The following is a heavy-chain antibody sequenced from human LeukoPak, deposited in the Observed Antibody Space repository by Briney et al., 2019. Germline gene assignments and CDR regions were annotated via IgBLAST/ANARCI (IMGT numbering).Heavy chain of an antibody. J-gene: IGHJ4*02. V-gene: IGHV4-4*09. CDR1: GGSINSYY. CDR2: IYATGSA. CDR3: ARHERADDSSGYHFDC. Sequence: SETLSLTCTVSGGSINSYYWSWIRQPPGKGLEWIAYIYATGSANYNPSLKSRVAMSVDTSHNQFSLRLASVTAADTAVYFCARHERADDSSGYHFDCWGQGTLVTVSS. D-gene: IGHD3-22*01.